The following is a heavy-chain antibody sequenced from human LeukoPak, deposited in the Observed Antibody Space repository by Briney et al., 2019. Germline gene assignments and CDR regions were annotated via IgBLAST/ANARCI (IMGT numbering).Heavy chain of an antibody. D-gene: IGHD2-21*01. J-gene: IGHJ4*02. Sequence: GGSLRLSCAAPGFTLSTYAMSWVRQTPGKGLEWVAATSSSDAGTYHADSVRGRFTISRDNSKNTLYLQMNSLRAEDAAVYFCAKAPVTSCRGAYCYPFDSWGQGTLVTVSS. V-gene: IGHV3-23*01. CDR1: GFTLSTYA. CDR3: AKAPVTSCRGAYCYPFDS. CDR2: TSSSDAGT.